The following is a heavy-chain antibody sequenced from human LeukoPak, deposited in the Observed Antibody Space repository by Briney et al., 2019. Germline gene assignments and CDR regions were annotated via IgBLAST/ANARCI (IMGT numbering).Heavy chain of an antibody. CDR3: ARHSSSWHNFDY. D-gene: IGHD6-13*01. V-gene: IGHV4-30-2*01. CDR2: IYHSGTT. J-gene: IGHJ4*02. Sequence: SETLSLTCAVSGGSISSGGYSWSWIRQPPGKGLEWIGYIYHSGTTYYNPSLKSRVTISVDTSKNQFSLKLSSVTAADTAVYYCARHSSSWHNFDYWGQGTLVTVSS. CDR1: GGSISSGGYS.